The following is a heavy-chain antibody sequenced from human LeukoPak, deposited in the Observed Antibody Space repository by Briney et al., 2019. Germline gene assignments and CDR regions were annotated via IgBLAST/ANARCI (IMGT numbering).Heavy chain of an antibody. Sequence: SETLSLTCTVSGGSISGSSYYWDWIRQPPGKGLECIGYIYNSGSTNYNPSLKSRVSISVDTSKNQFSLKLSSVTAADTAVYYCARSAIDAFDIWGQGTMVTVSS. CDR3: ARSAIDAFDI. CDR2: IYNSGST. CDR1: GGSISGSSYY. D-gene: IGHD6-25*01. J-gene: IGHJ3*02. V-gene: IGHV4-61*05.